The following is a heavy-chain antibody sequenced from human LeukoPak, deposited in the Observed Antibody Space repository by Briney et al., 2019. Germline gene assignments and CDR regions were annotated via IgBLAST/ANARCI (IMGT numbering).Heavy chain of an antibody. CDR2: ISAHTGTT. CDR3: ARDGSYYYGMDV. V-gene: IGHV1-18*01. CDR1: GYTFTSYG. J-gene: IGHJ6*02. Sequence: ASVKVSCKASGYTFTSYGISWVRQAPGQGLEWMGWISAHTGTTNYAQKFQGRVTMTIDTSTSTAFMELRSLRSDDTAVYYCARDGSYYYGMDVWGQGTTVTVSS.